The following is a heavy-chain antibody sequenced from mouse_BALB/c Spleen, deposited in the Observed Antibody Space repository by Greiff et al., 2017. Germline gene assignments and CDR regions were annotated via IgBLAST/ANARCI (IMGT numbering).Heavy chain of an antibody. D-gene: IGHD2-4*01. CDR2: IWTGGGT. J-gene: IGHJ4*01. CDR1: GFSLTSYD. V-gene: IGHV2-9-2*01. CDR3: VRAYYDYPYYAMDY. Sequence: VKLMESGPGLVAPSQSLSITCTVSGFSLTSYDISWIRQPPGKGLEWLGVIWTGGGTNYNSAFMSRLSISKDNSKSQVFLKMNSLQTDDTAIYYCVRAYYDYPYYAMDYWGQGTSVTVSS.